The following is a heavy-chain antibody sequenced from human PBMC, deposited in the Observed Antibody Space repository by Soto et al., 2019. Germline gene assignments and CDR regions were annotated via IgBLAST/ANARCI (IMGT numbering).Heavy chain of an antibody. CDR2: IIPLLDIA. D-gene: IGHD5-12*01. Sequence: QVQLVQSGAEVKKPGSSVKVSCKASGGTFSNDIITWVRQAPGQGLEWMGRIIPLLDIANYAQKFQGRVTITADKSTSTAYMELNSLRSEDTAVYYCVRDSPIGSTYSGYDGIDYWGQGTRVTVSS. V-gene: IGHV1-69*08. CDR1: GGTFSNDI. CDR3: VRDSPIGSTYSGYDGIDY. J-gene: IGHJ4*02.